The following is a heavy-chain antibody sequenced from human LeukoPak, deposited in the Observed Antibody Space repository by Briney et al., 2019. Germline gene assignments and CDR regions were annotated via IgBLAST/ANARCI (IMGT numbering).Heavy chain of an antibody. CDR3: ARDLAARHFDY. Sequence: GGSLRLSCAASGFTVSSNYMNWVRQAPGKGLEWVSSISSSSSYIYYADSVKGRFTISRDNAKNSLYLQMNSLRAEDTAVYYCARDLAARHFDYWGQGTLVTVSS. V-gene: IGHV3-21*01. CDR2: ISSSSSYI. D-gene: IGHD6-6*01. J-gene: IGHJ4*02. CDR1: GFTVSSNY.